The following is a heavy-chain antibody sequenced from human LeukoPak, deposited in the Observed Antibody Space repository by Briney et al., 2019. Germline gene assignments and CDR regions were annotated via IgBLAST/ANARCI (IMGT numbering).Heavy chain of an antibody. V-gene: IGHV3-21*01. J-gene: IGHJ4*02. D-gene: IGHD1-7*01. CDR2: ISSSSSYI. Sequence: GGSLRLSCAASGFTLSSYSMNWVRQAPGKGLEWVSSISSSSSYIYYADSVKGRFNISRDNAKNSLYLQMNSLRAEDTAVYYCARYDWNYGFDYWGQGTLVTVSS. CDR3: ARYDWNYGFDY. CDR1: GFTLSSYS.